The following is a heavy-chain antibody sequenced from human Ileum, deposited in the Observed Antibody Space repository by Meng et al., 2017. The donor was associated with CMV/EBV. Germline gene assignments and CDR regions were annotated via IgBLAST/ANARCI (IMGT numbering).Heavy chain of an antibody. CDR1: GVSVNSDDYY. V-gene: IGHV4-30-4*08. Sequence: CTVSGVSVNSDDYYWSWIRQPPGKDLEWIGHISYTGNTYYNPSLGSPVTISLDTSKNQFSLNLYSVTAADTAVYYCARDRGSSINWFDPWGQGTLVTVSS. D-gene: IGHD6-6*01. CDR3: ARDRGSSINWFDP. J-gene: IGHJ5*02. CDR2: ISYTGNT.